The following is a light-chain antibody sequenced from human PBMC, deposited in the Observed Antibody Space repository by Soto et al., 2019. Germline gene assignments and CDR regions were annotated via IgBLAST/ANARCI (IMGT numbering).Light chain of an antibody. CDR3: TSYTTSSTHWV. J-gene: IGLJ3*02. CDR1: CSDVGGYNY. Sequence: QSALTQPASVSGSPGQSITISCTGTCSDVGGYNYVSWYQQHPDKAPKLMIYEVSNRPSGVSNRFSGSKSGNTASLTISGLQAEDEADYYCTSYTTSSTHWVFGGGTKLTVL. CDR2: EVS. V-gene: IGLV2-14*01.